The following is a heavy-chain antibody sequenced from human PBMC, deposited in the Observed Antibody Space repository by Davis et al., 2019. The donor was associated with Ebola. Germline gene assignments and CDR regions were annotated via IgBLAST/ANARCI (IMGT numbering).Heavy chain of an antibody. V-gene: IGHV4-30-2*01. CDR2: IYHSGST. D-gene: IGHD3-10*01. J-gene: IGHJ5*02. CDR1: GGSISSGGYS. Sequence: SETLSLTCAVSGGSISSGGYSWSWIRQPPGKGLEWIGYIYHSGSTYYNPSLKSRVTISVDRSKNQFSLKLSSVTAADTAVYYCARVRHIYGSGTIDWFDPWGQGTLVTVSS. CDR3: ARVRHIYGSGTIDWFDP.